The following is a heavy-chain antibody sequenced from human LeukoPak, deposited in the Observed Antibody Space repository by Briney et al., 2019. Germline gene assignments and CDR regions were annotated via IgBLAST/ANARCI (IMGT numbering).Heavy chain of an antibody. CDR3: ASGPSTGGGYWYFDL. D-gene: IGHD3-16*01. V-gene: IGHV4-4*07. CDR1: GGSISRYY. Sequence: PSETLSLTCTVSGGSISRYYWSWIRQPAGEGLEWIGRIYASGSGSTNYNPSLKSRVTMSVDTSKNQFSLKLTSVTAADTAVYYCASGPSTGGGYWYFDLWGRGTLVTVSS. J-gene: IGHJ2*01. CDR2: IYASGSGST.